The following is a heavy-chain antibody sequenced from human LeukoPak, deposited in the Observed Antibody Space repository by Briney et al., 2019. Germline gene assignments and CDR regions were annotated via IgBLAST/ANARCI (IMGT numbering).Heavy chain of an antibody. CDR3: IIDIVVVTAAIGDY. Sequence: GGSLRLSCAASGFTFSSYAMSWVRQAPGKGLEWVSAISGSGGSTYYADSVKGRFTISRDNSKNTLYLQMNSLRAEDTAVYYCIIDIVVVTAAIGDYWGQGTLATVSS. J-gene: IGHJ4*02. CDR2: ISGSGGST. V-gene: IGHV3-23*01. CDR1: GFTFSSYA. D-gene: IGHD2-21*02.